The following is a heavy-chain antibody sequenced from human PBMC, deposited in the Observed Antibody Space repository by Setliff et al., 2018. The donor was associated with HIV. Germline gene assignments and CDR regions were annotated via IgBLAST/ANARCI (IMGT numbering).Heavy chain of an antibody. Sequence: ASVKVSCKASGYTFTSHGINWVRQAPGQGLEWMGWISTYNDNTNYAQKLQGGVTMTTETSTSTAYMELRSLRTDDTAVYYCARHDGLRSVHGAFDIWGQGTMVTVSS. V-gene: IGHV1-18*01. CDR2: ISTYNDNT. CDR3: ARHDGLRSVHGAFDI. D-gene: IGHD4-17*01. CDR1: GYTFTSHG. J-gene: IGHJ3*02.